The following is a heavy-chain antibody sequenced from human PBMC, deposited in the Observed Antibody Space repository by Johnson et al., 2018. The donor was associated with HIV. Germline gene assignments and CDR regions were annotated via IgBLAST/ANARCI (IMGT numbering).Heavy chain of an antibody. D-gene: IGHD3-22*01. CDR2: INWNGDST. J-gene: IGHJ3*02. V-gene: IGHV3-20*04. CDR3: AREGHYDSRLGAFDI. CDR1: GFTFNEYG. Sequence: VLLVESGGGVVRPGGSLRLSCAASGFTFNEYGMSWVRQVSGKGLEWVSAINWNGDSTSYADSVKGRFPIPRDNAKKSLYLQMNRLRAEDTAFYYCAREGHYDSRLGAFDIWGQGTMVTVSS.